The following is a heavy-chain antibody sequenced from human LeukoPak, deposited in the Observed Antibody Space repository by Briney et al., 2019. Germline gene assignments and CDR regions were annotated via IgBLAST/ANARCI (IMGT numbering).Heavy chain of an antibody. CDR1: GGSISSGSYY. CDR2: IYTSGST. D-gene: IGHD3-10*01. Sequence: KPSQTLSLTCTVSGGSISSGSYYWSWIRQPAGKGLEWIGRIYTSGSTNYNPSLKSRVTISVDTSKNQFSLKLSSVTAADTAVYYCARIDYYGSGSYDYWGQGTLVTVSS. CDR3: ARIDYYGSGSYDY. J-gene: IGHJ4*02. V-gene: IGHV4-61*02.